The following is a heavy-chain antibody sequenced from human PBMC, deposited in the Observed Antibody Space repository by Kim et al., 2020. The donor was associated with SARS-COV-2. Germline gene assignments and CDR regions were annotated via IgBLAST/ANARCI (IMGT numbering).Heavy chain of an antibody. Sequence: ASVKVSCKASGYTFTSYDINWVRQATGQGLEWMGWMNPNSGNTGYAQKFQGRVTMTRNTSISTAYMELSSLRSEDTAVYYCARGHPSGWYRRSSAFDIWGQGTMVTVSS. CDR3: ARGHPSGWYRRSSAFDI. D-gene: IGHD6-19*01. CDR1: GYTFTSYD. CDR2: MNPNSGNT. J-gene: IGHJ3*02. V-gene: IGHV1-8*01.